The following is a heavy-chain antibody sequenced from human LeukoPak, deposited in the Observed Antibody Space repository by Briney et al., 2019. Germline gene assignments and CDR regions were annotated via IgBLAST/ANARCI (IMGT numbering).Heavy chain of an antibody. D-gene: IGHD3-10*01. CDR1: GFTFSSYG. J-gene: IGHJ6*03. Sequence: GGSLRLSCAASGFTFSSYGMHWVRQAPGKGLEWVAFIRYDGSNKYYADSVKGRFTISRDNSKNTLYLQMNSLRAEDTAIYFCAKVSGDDSYYYYMDVWGKGTTVTISS. CDR3: AKVSGDDSYYYYMDV. V-gene: IGHV3-30*02. CDR2: IRYDGSNK.